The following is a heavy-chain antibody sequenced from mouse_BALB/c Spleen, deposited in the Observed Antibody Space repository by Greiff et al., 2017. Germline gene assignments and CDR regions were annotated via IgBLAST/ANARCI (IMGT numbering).Heavy chain of an antibody. Sequence: EVKLMESGGGLVQPGGSRKLSCAASGFTFSSFGMHWVRQAPEKGLEWVAYISSGSSTIYYADTVKGRFTISRDNPKNTLFLQMTSLRSEDTAMYYCAREGWRDAMDYWGQGTSVTVSS. J-gene: IGHJ4*01. D-gene: IGHD2-3*01. CDR1: GFTFSSFG. CDR2: ISSGSSTI. V-gene: IGHV5-17*02. CDR3: AREGWRDAMDY.